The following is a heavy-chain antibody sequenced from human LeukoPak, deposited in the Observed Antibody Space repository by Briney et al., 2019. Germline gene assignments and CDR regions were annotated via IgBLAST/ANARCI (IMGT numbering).Heavy chain of an antibody. J-gene: IGHJ4*02. CDR2: IKQDGSEK. CDR1: GFTFSSYW. D-gene: IGHD3-10*01. V-gene: IGHV3-7*01. Sequence: GGSLRLSCAASGFTFSSYWMSWVRQAPGKGLEWVANIKQDGSEKCYVDSVKGRFTISRDNAKNSLYLQMNSLRAEDTAVYYCARDSTMVRGVIINWGQGTLVTVSP. CDR3: ARDSTMVRGVIIN.